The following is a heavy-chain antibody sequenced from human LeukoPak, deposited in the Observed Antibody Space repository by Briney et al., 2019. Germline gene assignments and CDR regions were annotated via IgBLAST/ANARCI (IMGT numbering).Heavy chain of an antibody. Sequence: GGSLILSCAASGFIFSTFSMNWVRQTPGKGLEWVSYISSSSSTIYYADSVKGRFTISRDNVKNSLYLQMNSLRDEDTALYYCARNLEYDILTGGFDYWGQGTLVTVSS. J-gene: IGHJ4*02. CDR1: GFIFSTFS. CDR2: ISSSSSTI. V-gene: IGHV3-48*02. CDR3: ARNLEYDILTGGFDY. D-gene: IGHD3-9*01.